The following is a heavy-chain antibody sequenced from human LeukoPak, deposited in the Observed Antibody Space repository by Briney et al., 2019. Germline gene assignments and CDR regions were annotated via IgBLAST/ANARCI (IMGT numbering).Heavy chain of an antibody. J-gene: IGHJ4*02. D-gene: IGHD6-19*01. CDR1: GFTFGSYT. CDR2: ISSSSSYI. Sequence: GGSLRLSCAASGFTFGSYTMNWVRQAPGKGLEWASSISSSSSYIYYADSMKGRFTISRDNAKNSLYLQLNSLTAEDTAVYYCAREPYSSAWLFDYWGQGTLVTVCS. CDR3: AREPYSSAWLFDY. V-gene: IGHV3-21*01.